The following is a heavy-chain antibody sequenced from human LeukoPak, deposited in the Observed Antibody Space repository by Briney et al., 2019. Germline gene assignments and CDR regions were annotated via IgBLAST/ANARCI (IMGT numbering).Heavy chain of an antibody. V-gene: IGHV3-23*01. CDR2: ISASGGET. D-gene: IGHD3-10*01. J-gene: IGHJ4*02. CDR3: AKESQLWFGELNDY. CDR1: GFTFSSYE. Sequence: PGGSLRLSCAASGFTFSSYEMNWVRQAPGKGLEWVSGISASGGETWYPDSVKGRSTISRDNSKNTLFLQMNSLRVEDTAIYYCAKESQLWFGELNDYWGQGTLVSVSS.